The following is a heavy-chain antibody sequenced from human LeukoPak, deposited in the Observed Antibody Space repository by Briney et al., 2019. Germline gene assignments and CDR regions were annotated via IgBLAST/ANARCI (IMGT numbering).Heavy chain of an antibody. D-gene: IGHD5-18*01. CDR1: GFPFTTYA. Sequence: PGGSLRLSCEASGFPFTTYAMTWVRQAPGKGLEWVSLITASGDNTYYPDSMKGRFSISRDNSKNTVYLQMSSLRADDTAVYYCAKRNGYHFDSWGQGTLVTVSS. J-gene: IGHJ4*02. CDR3: AKRNGYHFDS. V-gene: IGHV3-23*01. CDR2: ITASGDNT.